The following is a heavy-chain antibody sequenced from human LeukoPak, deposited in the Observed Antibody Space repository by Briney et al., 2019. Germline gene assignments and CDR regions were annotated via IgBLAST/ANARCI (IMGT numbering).Heavy chain of an antibody. J-gene: IGHJ4*02. CDR3: ARDQHWNYFDY. CDR2: IYTSGST. Sequence: SETLSLTCTVSGGSISSGSYYWSWIRQPAGKGLEWIGRIYTSGSTYYNPSLKSRVTISVDKSKNQFSLKLSSVTAADTAVYYCARDQHWNYFDYWGQGTLVTVSS. D-gene: IGHD1-1*01. CDR1: GGSISSGSYY. V-gene: IGHV4-61*02.